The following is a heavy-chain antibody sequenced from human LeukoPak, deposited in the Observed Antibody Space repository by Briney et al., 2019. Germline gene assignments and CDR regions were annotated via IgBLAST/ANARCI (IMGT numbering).Heavy chain of an antibody. D-gene: IGHD1-26*01. CDR1: GGSFSGYY. CDR2: VNHSGST. CDR3: ARMGSIQPLDY. J-gene: IGHJ4*02. V-gene: IGHV4-34*01. Sequence: SETLSLTCAVYGGSFSGYYWSWIRQPPGKGLEWIGEVNHSGSTNYNPSLKSRVTISVDTSKNQFSLKLSSVTAADTAVYYCARMGSIQPLDYWGQGTLVTVSS.